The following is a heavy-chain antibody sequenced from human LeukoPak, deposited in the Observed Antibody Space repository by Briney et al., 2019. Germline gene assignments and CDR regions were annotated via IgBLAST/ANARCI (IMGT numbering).Heavy chain of an antibody. J-gene: IGHJ4*02. V-gene: IGHV1-2*02. Sequence: ASVKVSCKASGYTFTGYYMHWVRQAPGQGLEWMGWINPNSDGTNYAQNFQGRVTTIRDTSISTAYMELSSLRSDDTAVYYCARGSVYIVPTMVPVLSFDYWGQGTLVTVSS. D-gene: IGHD5-12*01. CDR3: ARGSVYIVPTMVPVLSFDY. CDR1: GYTFTGYY. CDR2: INPNSDGT.